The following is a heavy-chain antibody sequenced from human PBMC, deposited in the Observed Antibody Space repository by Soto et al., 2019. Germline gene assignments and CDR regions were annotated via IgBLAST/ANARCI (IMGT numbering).Heavy chain of an antibody. J-gene: IGHJ4*02. CDR1: GYTLTSYA. CDR3: ARGQSAVTTFYFDY. V-gene: IGHV1-3*04. CDR2: INTGNGNT. D-gene: IGHD4-17*01. Sequence: QVQLVQSGAEVKKPGASVKVSCKASGYTLTSYAMHWVRQAPGQRLEWMGWINTGNGNTKYLQKFQGRVTITRDTSASTAYMQLSRLISEDTAVYYCARGQSAVTTFYFDYRGQGILVTVTS.